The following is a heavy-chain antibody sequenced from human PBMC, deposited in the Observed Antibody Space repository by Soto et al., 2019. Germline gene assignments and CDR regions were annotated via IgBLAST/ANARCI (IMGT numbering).Heavy chain of an antibody. J-gene: IGHJ4*02. CDR3: ARDGRLWFGELHFDS. D-gene: IGHD3-10*01. CDR1: GYTFTSYA. Sequence: QVQLVQSGAEEKKPGASVKVSCKASGYTFTSYAMHWVRQAPGQRLEWMGWINAGNGNTKYSQKFKGRVTITRDASASTAYMELSRLRSEDTAVYYCARDGRLWFGELHFDSWGQGTLVTVSS. V-gene: IGHV1-3*05. CDR2: INAGNGNT.